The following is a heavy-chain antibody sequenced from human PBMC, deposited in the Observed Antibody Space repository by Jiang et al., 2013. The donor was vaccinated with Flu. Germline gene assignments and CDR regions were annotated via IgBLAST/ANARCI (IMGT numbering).Heavy chain of an antibody. CDR3: AKDSHSSGWYYFDY. CDR2: ISTSGSST. D-gene: IGHD6-19*01. V-gene: IGHV3-23*01. Sequence: GLVQPGGSLRLSCEASGFTLSYYAMSWVRQAPGKGLEWVSGISTSGSSTYYEDSVKGRFTISRDNSRNTLSLQMNSLRAGDTAIYYCAKDSHSSGWYYFDYWGQGTLVTVSS. CDR1: GFTLSYYA. J-gene: IGHJ4*02.